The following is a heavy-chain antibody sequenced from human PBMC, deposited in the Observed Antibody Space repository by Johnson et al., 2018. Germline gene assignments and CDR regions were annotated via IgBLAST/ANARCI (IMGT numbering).Heavy chain of an antibody. D-gene: IGHD3-3*01. V-gene: IGHV3-7*01. CDR1: GFTFSSYW. J-gene: IGHJ6*03. CDR3: GRLTYYDFWSGYYYYYYYMEV. CDR2: IKQDGSEK. Sequence: VQLVESGGGLVQPGGSLRLSCAASGFTFSSYWMSWVRQAPGKGLEWVANIKQDGSEKYYVDSVKGRFTISRDNAKNSLYLQMNSLRAEDTAVYYCGRLTYYDFWSGYYYYYYYMEVWGKGTTVTVSS.